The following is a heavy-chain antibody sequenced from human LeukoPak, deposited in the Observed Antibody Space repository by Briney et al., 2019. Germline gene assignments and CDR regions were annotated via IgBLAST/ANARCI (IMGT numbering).Heavy chain of an antibody. CDR3: AGGPATGHFDY. Sequence: TCCLTCTVSGGSISSGGYYWSWIRQHPGKGLEWIVYIYYRGTPHSNPSLKSRVTISVDTSKNQFSLKVFSVTAADTAVYYCAGGPATGHFDYWGQGALVTVSS. CDR1: GGSISSGGYY. D-gene: IGHD1-14*01. V-gene: IGHV4-31*03. CDR2: IYYRGTP. J-gene: IGHJ4*02.